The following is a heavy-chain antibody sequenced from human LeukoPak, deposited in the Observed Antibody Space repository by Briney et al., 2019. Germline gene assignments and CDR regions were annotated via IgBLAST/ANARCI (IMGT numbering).Heavy chain of an antibody. V-gene: IGHV1-2*02. Sequence: SVTVSCKASGYTFTGYYMHWVRQAPGQGLEWVGWINPNSGGTSYAQKFQGRVTMTRDTSISTAYMELSRLRSDDTAVYYCASLGCNSTSCLIRFDPWGQGTLVTVSS. CDR1: GYTFTGYY. D-gene: IGHD2-2*01. J-gene: IGHJ5*02. CDR2: INPNSGGT. CDR3: ASLGCNSTSCLIRFDP.